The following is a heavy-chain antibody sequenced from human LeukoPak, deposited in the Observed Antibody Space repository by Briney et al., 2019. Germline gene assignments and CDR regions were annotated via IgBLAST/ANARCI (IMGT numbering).Heavy chain of an antibody. V-gene: IGHV4-34*01. CDR3: ASIGIGDSIYFDY. Sequence: SETLSLTCAVYGGSFSGCYWSWIRQPPGKGLEWIGEINHSGSTNYNPSLKSRVTISVDTSKNQFSLKLSSVTAADTAVYYCASIGIGDSIYFDYWGQGTLVTVSS. CDR1: GGSFSGCY. CDR2: INHSGST. J-gene: IGHJ4*02. D-gene: IGHD4-17*01.